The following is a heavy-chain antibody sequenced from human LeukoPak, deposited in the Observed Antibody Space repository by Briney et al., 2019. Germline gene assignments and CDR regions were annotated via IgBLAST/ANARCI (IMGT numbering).Heavy chain of an antibody. CDR2: INTDGRIT. D-gene: IGHD1-26*01. J-gene: IGHJ4*02. CDR3: TRDGGSFCDFDY. CDR1: GFSFRYFA. V-gene: IGHV3-64*02. Sequence: QPGGSLRLSCVGSGFSFRYFAIHWVRQAPGKGLEYVSVINTDGRITHYADSVKGRFTISRDNSKNTVYLQMGSLRGDDMAVYYCTRDGGSFCDFDYWGQGALVTVSS.